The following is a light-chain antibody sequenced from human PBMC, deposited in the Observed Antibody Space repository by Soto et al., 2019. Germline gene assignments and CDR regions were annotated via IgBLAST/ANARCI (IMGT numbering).Light chain of an antibody. J-gene: IGKJ2*01. CDR1: QSVSSSY. V-gene: IGKV3-20*01. CDR3: QQYGSSPYT. Sequence: EIVLTQSPGTLSLSPGERATLSCRASQSVSSSYLAWYQQKPGQAPRLLIYVASSRATGIPDRFSGSGSGTDFTLTISRLEPEDFAVDYCQQYGSSPYTFGQGTKLEIK. CDR2: VAS.